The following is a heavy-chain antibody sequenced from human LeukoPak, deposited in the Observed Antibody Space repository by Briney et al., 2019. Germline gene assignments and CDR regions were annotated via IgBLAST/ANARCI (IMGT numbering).Heavy chain of an antibody. D-gene: IGHD2-21*02. V-gene: IGHV4-31*03. CDR3: ARVGWVTSFGES. Sequence: SETLSLTCTVSGGSISSGGYYWSWIRQQPGKGLESIAYMYHNGRPYYNPSLQSRVTISVDTSKNQFSLKLSSVTAADTAIYYCARVGWVTSFGESWGQGTQVTVSS. J-gene: IGHJ5*02. CDR2: MYHNGRP. CDR1: GGSISSGGYY.